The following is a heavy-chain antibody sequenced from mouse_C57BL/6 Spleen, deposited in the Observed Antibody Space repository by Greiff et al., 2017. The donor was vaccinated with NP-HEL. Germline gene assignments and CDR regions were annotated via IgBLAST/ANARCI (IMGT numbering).Heavy chain of an antibody. CDR1: GYTFTDYN. J-gene: IGHJ3*01. V-gene: IGHV1-18*01. D-gene: IGHD3-3*01. CDR2: INPNNGGT. Sequence: EVQLQQSGPELVKPGASVKIPCKASGYTFTDYNMDWVKQSHGKSLEWIGDINPNNGGTIYNQKFKGKATLTVDKSSSTAYMQLSSLTSEDSAVYYCARSGLGFAYWGQGTLVTVSA. CDR3: ARSGLGFAY.